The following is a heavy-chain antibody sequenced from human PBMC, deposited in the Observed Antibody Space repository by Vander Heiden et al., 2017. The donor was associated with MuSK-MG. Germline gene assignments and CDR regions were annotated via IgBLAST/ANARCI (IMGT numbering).Heavy chain of an antibody. D-gene: IGHD3-10*01. CDR2: VYYSGST. J-gene: IGHJ4*02. CDR1: SGSISSRDYY. Sequence: QLQLQESGPGLVNPSETLYLTCSVSSGSISSRDYYWGWNRQPPGQGMGGIGSVYYSGSTHYNPPLKSRVTTSGDTSKNDLSLRLTSVTAAETAVYYCARQRVKKLGLRQEYYFDYWGQGSLITVS. V-gene: IGHV4-39*01. CDR3: ARQRVKKLGLRQEYYFDY.